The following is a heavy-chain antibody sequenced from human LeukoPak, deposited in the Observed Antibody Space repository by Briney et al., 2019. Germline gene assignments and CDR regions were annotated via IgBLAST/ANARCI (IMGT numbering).Heavy chain of an antibody. V-gene: IGHV1-24*01. CDR2: FDPEDGET. CDR3: ATGLVVVPAKTFDY. Sequence: ASVKVSCKVSGYTLTELSMHWVRQAPGKGLEWMGGFDPEDGETIYAQKFQGRVTMTEDTSTDTAYMELSSLRSEDTAVYYCATGLVVVPAKTFDYWGQGTLVTVSS. D-gene: IGHD2-2*01. CDR1: GYTLTELS. J-gene: IGHJ4*02.